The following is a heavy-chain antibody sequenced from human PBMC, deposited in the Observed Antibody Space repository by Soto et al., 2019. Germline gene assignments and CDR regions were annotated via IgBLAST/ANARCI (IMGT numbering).Heavy chain of an antibody. J-gene: IGHJ4*02. CDR2: IIPIFGTA. Sequence: QVQLVQSGAEVKKPGSSVKVSCKASGGTFSSYAISWVRQAPGQGLEWMGGIIPIFGTANYAQKFQGRVTITADESTSTAYMELRSLRSEDMAVYYCARDSANYYDSSGAFDYWGQGTLVTVSS. V-gene: IGHV1-69*01. D-gene: IGHD3-22*01. CDR1: GGTFSSYA. CDR3: ARDSANYYDSSGAFDY.